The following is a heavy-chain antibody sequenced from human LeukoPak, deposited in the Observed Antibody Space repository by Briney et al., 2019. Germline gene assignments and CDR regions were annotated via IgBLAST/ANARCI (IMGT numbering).Heavy chain of an antibody. CDR1: GFTVSSNY. V-gene: IGHV3-66*01. CDR2: IYSGGST. D-gene: IGHD6-13*01. Sequence: PGGSLRLSSAASGFTVSSNYMSWVRPAPGKGLEWVSVIYSGGSTYYADSVKGRFTISRDSSKNTLYLQMNSLRAEDTAVYYCARKSTYSSWLDYWGQGTLVTVSS. CDR3: ARKSTYSSWLDY. J-gene: IGHJ4*02.